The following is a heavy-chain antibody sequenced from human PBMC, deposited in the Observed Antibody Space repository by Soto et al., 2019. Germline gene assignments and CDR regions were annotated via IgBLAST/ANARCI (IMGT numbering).Heavy chain of an antibody. J-gene: IGHJ6*02. D-gene: IGHD1-26*01. CDR2: IYYSGST. Sequence: QLQLQESGPGLVKPSETLSLTCTVSGGSISSSSYYWGWIRQPPGKGLEWIGSIYYSGSTYYNPSLKSRVTISVDTSKNQFSLKLSSVTAADTAVYYCARQFPREVDYYGMDVWGQGTTVTVSS. V-gene: IGHV4-39*01. CDR3: ARQFPREVDYYGMDV. CDR1: GGSISSSSYY.